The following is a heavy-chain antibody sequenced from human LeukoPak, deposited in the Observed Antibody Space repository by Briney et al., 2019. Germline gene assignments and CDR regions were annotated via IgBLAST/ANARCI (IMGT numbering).Heavy chain of an antibody. Sequence: PSETLSLTCAVYGGSFSGYYWSWIRQPPGKGLEWIGEINHSGSTNYNPSLKSRVTISVDTSKNQFSLKLSSVTAADMAVYYCARGFRIAAAGTLFDYRGQGTLVTVSS. CDR1: GGSFSGYY. CDR3: ARGFRIAAAGTLFDY. CDR2: INHSGST. D-gene: IGHD6-13*01. J-gene: IGHJ4*02. V-gene: IGHV4-34*01.